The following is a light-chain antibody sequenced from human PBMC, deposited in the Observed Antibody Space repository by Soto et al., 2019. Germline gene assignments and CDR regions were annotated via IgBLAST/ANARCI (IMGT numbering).Light chain of an antibody. Sequence: EIVLTHSPGTLSVSPWHMVTLSFSSSQSVDINLAWYQQRAGQAPRLLIYGASNRATGIPDRFSGSGSGTDFTLTISRLEPEDFAVYYCQKFSSYPLTFGGGTKVDIK. CDR1: QSVDIN. V-gene: IGKV3-20*01. CDR2: GAS. CDR3: QKFSSYPLT. J-gene: IGKJ4*01.